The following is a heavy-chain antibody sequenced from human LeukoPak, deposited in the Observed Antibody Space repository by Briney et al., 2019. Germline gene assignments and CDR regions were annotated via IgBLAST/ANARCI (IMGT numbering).Heavy chain of an antibody. CDR2: INHSGST. CDR3: ARRGYRPYYYYYGMDV. D-gene: IGHD3-22*01. Sequence: PSETLSLTCAVYGGSFSGYYWSWIRQPPGKGLEWIGEINHSGSTNYNPSLKSRVTISVDTSKNQFSLKLSFVTAADTAVYYCARRGYRPYYYYYGMDVWGQGTTVTVSS. J-gene: IGHJ6*02. CDR1: GGSFSGYY. V-gene: IGHV4-34*01.